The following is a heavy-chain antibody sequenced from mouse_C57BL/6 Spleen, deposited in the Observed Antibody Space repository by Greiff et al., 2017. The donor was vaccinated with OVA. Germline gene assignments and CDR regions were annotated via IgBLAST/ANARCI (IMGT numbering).Heavy chain of an antibody. Sequence: EVQGVESGGDLVKPGGSLKLSCAASGFTFSSYGMSWVRQTPDKRLEWVATISSGGSYTYYPDSVKGRFTISRDNAKNTLYLQMSSLKSEDTAMYYCARSELGPGDYWGQGTTLTVSS. CDR2: ISSGGSYT. V-gene: IGHV5-6*01. CDR1: GFTFSSYG. CDR3: ARSELGPGDY. J-gene: IGHJ2*01. D-gene: IGHD4-1*01.